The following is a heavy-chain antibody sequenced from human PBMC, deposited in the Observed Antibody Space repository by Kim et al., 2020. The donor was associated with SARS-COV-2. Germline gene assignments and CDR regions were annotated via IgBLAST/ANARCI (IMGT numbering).Heavy chain of an antibody. CDR1: GFTFRSFA. D-gene: IGHD6-19*01. J-gene: IGHJ4*02. V-gene: IGHV3-23*03. Sequence: GGSLRLSCAASGFTFRSFAMSWVRQAPGRGLEWVSIIYGAGDAHYADFVKGRFTISRENSKNTLYLQMNSLRAEDTAVYYCVKESVDSGWYFDDWGQGTLVTVSS. CDR2: IYGAGDA. CDR3: VKESVDSGWYFDD.